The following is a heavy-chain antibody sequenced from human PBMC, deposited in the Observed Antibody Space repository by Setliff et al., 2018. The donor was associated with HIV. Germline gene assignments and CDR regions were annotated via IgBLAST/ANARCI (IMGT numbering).Heavy chain of an antibody. CDR2: IYTSGST. CDR1: VGSVSSGNHY. J-gene: IGHJ4*02. CDR3: ARQNLAATGFYLDY. D-gene: IGHD6-13*01. V-gene: IGHV4-61*02. Sequence: PSETLSLTCTVSVGSVSSGNHYWSWIRQPAGKGLEWIGRIYTSGSTNYNPSLKSRVTISVDTSRNQFSLKLSSVTAADTAVYYCARQNLAATGFYLDYWGQGTLVTVSS.